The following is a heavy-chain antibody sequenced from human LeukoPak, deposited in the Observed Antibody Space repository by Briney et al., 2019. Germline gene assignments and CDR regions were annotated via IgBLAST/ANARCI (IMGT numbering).Heavy chain of an antibody. CDR2: INHSGST. D-gene: IGHD3-22*01. CDR1: GGSFSGYY. CDR3: AREGSGYYIRRVWFDP. V-gene: IGHV4-34*01. Sequence: SETLSLTCAVYGGSFSGYYWSWIRQPPGKGLEWIGEINHSGSTNYNPSLKSRVTISVDTSKNQFSLKLSSVTAADTAVYYCAREGSGYYIRRVWFDPWGQGTLVTVSS. J-gene: IGHJ5*02.